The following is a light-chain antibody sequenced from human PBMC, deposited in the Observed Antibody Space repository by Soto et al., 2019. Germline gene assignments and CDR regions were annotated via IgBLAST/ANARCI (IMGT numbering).Light chain of an antibody. Sequence: DIQMTQSPSSLSASVGDRVTITCRASQSISHYLAWYQQKPGKAPKLLIYDASSLEGGIPSRFSGSGSGTKFTLTISSLQPADFATYYCQQYNSYRTFGQGTKVEIK. CDR1: QSISHY. CDR2: DAS. CDR3: QQYNSYRT. V-gene: IGKV1-5*01. J-gene: IGKJ1*01.